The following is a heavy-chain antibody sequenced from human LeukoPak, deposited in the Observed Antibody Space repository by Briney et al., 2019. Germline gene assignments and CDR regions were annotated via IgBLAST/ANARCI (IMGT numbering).Heavy chain of an antibody. CDR2: ITSSSSSI. D-gene: IGHD1-26*01. V-gene: IGHV3-48*01. J-gene: IGHJ4*02. Sequence: GGSLRLSCAASGFTFSSYSMNWVRQAPGKGLEWVSYITSSSSSIYYADSVKGRFTISRDNAKNSLYLQMHSLRAEDTAVYYCASSNGSLDYWGQGTLGTVSS. CDR3: ASSNGSLDY. CDR1: GFTFSSYS.